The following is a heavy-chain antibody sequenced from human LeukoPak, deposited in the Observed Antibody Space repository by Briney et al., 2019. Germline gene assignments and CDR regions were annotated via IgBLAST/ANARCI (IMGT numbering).Heavy chain of an antibody. Sequence: GGSLRLSCAASGFTFSIYAMSWVRQAPGEGLEWVSGISGSGGSTYYADSVKGRFTISIDNSRNTLYLQMNSPRAEDTAVYYCATLPGYSSGWYEVNYWGQGTLVTVSS. J-gene: IGHJ4*02. CDR1: GFTFSIYA. CDR2: ISGSGGST. D-gene: IGHD6-13*01. CDR3: ATLPGYSSGWYEVNY. V-gene: IGHV3-23*01.